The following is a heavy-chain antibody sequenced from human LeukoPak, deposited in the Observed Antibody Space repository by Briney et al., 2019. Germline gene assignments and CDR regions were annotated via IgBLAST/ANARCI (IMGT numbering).Heavy chain of an antibody. J-gene: IGHJ4*02. Sequence: GGSLRLSCAASGFIFSSHWLTWVRQAPGKGLEWVANIKEDGSEEYYADSVKGRFTISRDNAKNSLYLQMNSLRAEDTAVYYCARDGPTAYFDYWGQGALVTDSS. D-gene: IGHD5-18*01. CDR2: IKEDGSEE. CDR1: GFIFSSHW. CDR3: ARDGPTAYFDY. V-gene: IGHV3-7*01.